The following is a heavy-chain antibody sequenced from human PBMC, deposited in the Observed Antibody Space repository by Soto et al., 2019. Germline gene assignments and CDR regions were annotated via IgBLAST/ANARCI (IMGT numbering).Heavy chain of an antibody. D-gene: IGHD6-25*01. CDR1: GVKFSNYW. V-gene: IGHV5-10-1*01. CDR3: ARHASWDSSSGTNDAFDI. CDR2: IDPSDSYT. J-gene: IGHJ3*02. Sequence: WQSLKVSCEGAGVKFSNYWISCVRQMPGKGLEWMGRIDPSDSYTNYSPSFQGHVTISADKSISTAYLQWSTLKASDTAMYYCARHASWDSSSGTNDAFDIWGQGTMVTVSS.